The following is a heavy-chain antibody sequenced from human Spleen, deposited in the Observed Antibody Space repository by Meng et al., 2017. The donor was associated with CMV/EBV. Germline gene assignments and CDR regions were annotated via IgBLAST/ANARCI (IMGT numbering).Heavy chain of an antibody. CDR1: GFTFNGYN. V-gene: IGHV3-21*01. Sequence: GSLKISCAASGFTFNGYNMNWVRQAPGKGLEWVASISTSSTYIFYTDSVKGRFTISRDNANSALYLQMDSLRVEDTAVYYCARAFYDFWSGIGYWGQGVLVTVSS. J-gene: IGHJ4*02. D-gene: IGHD3-3*01. CDR3: ARAFYDFWSGIGY. CDR2: ISTSSTYI.